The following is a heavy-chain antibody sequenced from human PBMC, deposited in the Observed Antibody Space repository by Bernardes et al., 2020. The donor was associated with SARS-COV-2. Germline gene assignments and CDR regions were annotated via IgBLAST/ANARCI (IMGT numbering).Heavy chain of an antibody. D-gene: IGHD3-10*01. CDR1: GGSFSDYY. Sequence: SETLSLTCAAYGGSFSDYYWNWIRHPPGQGLEWIGEINHLGSTNFNPSLKIRVTISVDRSKNQFSLRLSSVTAADTAVYYCARMPTTKGSQFFGYRTLYGLDVWGQGTTVTVSS. CDR2: INHLGST. V-gene: IGHV4-34*01. CDR3: ARMPTTKGSQFFGYRTLYGLDV. J-gene: IGHJ6*02.